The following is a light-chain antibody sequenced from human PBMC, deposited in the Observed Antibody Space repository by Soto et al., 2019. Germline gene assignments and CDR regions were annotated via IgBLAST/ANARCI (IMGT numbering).Light chain of an antibody. V-gene: IGKV3D-15*01. CDR2: GAS. Sequence: EIVMTQSPATLSVSPGERATLSCRASQSVNSKLAWLQQKPGQALRLLIYGASTRASGIPARFSGSGSGTEFTLTISSLQSEDFAVYYCQQYSEFYTFCQGTKLEIK. J-gene: IGKJ2*01. CDR3: QQYSEFYT. CDR1: QSVNSK.